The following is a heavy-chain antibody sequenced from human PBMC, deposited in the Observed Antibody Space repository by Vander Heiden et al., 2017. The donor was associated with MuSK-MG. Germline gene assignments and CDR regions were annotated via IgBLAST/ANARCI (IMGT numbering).Heavy chain of an antibody. J-gene: IGHJ5*02. CDR2: IYYSGST. Sequence: QVPLQESGPGRVKPSETLSLTCPVSGGSISSYYWSWIRQPQGKGLEWIGDIYYSGSTNYNTSLKRRVTISVDTSKNQFSRKLSSVTAAETAVYDCARVSVWGSYRYTEGWFDPWGQGTMVTVSS. D-gene: IGHD3-16*02. V-gene: IGHV4-59*01. CDR1: GGSISSYY. CDR3: ARVSVWGSYRYTEGWFDP.